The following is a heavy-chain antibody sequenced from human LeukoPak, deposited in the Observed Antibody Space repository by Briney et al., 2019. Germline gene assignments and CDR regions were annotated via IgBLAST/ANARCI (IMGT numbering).Heavy chain of an antibody. Sequence: GGSLRLSCAASGFTFSSYSMNWVRQAPGKGLGWVSYISSSSRTIYYADSVKGRFTISRDNAKKSLYLQMNSLRAEDTAVYYCARVYTIFGVVISDYYYYYYMDVWGKGTTVTVSS. J-gene: IGHJ6*03. CDR1: GFTFSSYS. V-gene: IGHV3-48*01. CDR2: ISSSSRTI. CDR3: ARVYTIFGVVISDYYYYYYMDV. D-gene: IGHD3-3*01.